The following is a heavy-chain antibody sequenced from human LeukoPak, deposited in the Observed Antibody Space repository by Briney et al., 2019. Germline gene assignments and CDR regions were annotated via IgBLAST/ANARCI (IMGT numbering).Heavy chain of an antibody. CDR2: IASGGGANR. D-gene: IGHD2/OR15-2a*01. V-gene: IGHV3-48*03. CDR3: ARIGTTTRGPAGLDV. Sequence: GGSLTLSCAAAGFTFSSYEMNWVRQVPGKGLEWVSYIASGGGANRFYSESVKCRFTISRNNAKNSLYLHMNSLRAEDTGVYYCARIGTTTRGPAGLDVWGQGTTVTVSS. CDR1: GFTFSSYE. J-gene: IGHJ6*02.